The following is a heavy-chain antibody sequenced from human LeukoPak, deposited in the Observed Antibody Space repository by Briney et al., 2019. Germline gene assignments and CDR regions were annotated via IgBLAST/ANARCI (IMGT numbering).Heavy chain of an antibody. CDR3: ALDYTELEDY. Sequence: GGSLRLSCAASGFTFSSYAMHWVRQAPGKGLEWVAVISYDGSNKYYADSVKGRFTISRDNSKNTLYLRMNSLRAEDTAVYYCALDYTELEDYWGQGTLVTVSS. CDR2: ISYDGSNK. J-gene: IGHJ4*02. V-gene: IGHV3-30*04. CDR1: GFTFSSYA. D-gene: IGHD4-11*01.